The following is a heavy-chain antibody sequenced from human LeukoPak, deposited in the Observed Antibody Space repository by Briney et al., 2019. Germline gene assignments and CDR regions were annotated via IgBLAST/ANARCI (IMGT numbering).Heavy chain of an antibody. V-gene: IGHV1-8*01. D-gene: IGHD6-13*01. CDR3: ARGAFYSSSWYAFYYYYGMDV. J-gene: IGHJ6*02. CDR2: TNPNSGNT. CDR1: GYTFTSYD. Sequence: ASVKVSCKASGYTFTSYDINWVRQATGQGLEWMGWTNPNSGNTGYAQKFQGRVTMTRNTSISTAYMELSSLRSEDTAVYYCARGAFYSSSWYAFYYYYGMDVWGQGTTVTVSS.